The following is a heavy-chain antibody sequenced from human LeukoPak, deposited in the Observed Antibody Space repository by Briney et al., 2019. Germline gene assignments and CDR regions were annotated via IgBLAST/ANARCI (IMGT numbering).Heavy chain of an antibody. Sequence: GGSLRLSCAASGFTFSTYAMNWVRQAPGKGLEWVSAISGSGGSTYYADSVKGRFTISRDNSKNTLYLQMNSLRAEDTAVYYCAKDPVVTAIRDYFDYWGQGTLVTVSS. CDR1: GFTFSTYA. J-gene: IGHJ4*02. V-gene: IGHV3-23*01. CDR2: ISGSGGST. D-gene: IGHD2-21*02. CDR3: AKDPVVTAIRDYFDY.